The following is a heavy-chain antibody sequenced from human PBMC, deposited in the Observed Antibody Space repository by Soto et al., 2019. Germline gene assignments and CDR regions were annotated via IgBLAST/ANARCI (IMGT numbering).Heavy chain of an antibody. J-gene: IGHJ6*02. Sequence: QVQLVQSGAEVKKPGASVKVSCKASGYTFTSYGISWVRQAPGQGLEWMGWISAYNGNTNYAQKLQGRVTMTTDTATSTSYMELRSMRSDDTAVYYCAREWAPPMVRGVITYGMDVWGQGTTVTVSS. D-gene: IGHD3-10*01. CDR3: AREWAPPMVRGVITYGMDV. CDR2: ISAYNGNT. V-gene: IGHV1-18*01. CDR1: GYTFTSYG.